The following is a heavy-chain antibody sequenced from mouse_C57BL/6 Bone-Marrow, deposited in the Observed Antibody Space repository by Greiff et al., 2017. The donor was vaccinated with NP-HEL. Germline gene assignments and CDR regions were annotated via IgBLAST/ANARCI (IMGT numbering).Heavy chain of an antibody. CDR2: IDPSDSET. Sequence: QVQLKESGAELVRPGSSVKLSCKASGYTFTSYWMHWVKQRPIQGLEWIGNIDPSDSETNYNQKFKDKATLTVDKSSSTAYMQLSILTSKASAVYDGARDYERPNAKDYWGQGTSVTVSS. V-gene: IGHV1-52*01. CDR1: GYTFTSYW. D-gene: IGHD2-4*01. CDR3: ARDYERPNAKDY. J-gene: IGHJ4*01.